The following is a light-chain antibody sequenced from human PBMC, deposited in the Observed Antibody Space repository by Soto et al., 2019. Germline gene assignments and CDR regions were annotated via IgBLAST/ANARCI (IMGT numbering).Light chain of an antibody. V-gene: IGLV2-11*01. CDR3: CSYAGTYTMV. CDR2: DVS. J-gene: IGLJ2*01. CDR1: SSDVGAYKY. Sequence: QSVLTQPRSVSVSPGQSVTISCTGTSSDVGAYKYVSWYQQHPGKDPKLMISDVSKRPLGVPDRFSGSKSGNTASLTISGLQAEDEADYYCCSYAGTYTMVFGGGTKLTVL.